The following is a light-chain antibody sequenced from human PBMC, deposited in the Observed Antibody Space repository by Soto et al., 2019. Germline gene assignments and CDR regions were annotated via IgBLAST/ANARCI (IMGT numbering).Light chain of an antibody. J-gene: IGLJ1*01. CDR3: SSYRSGSTYV. Sequence: QPALTQPASVSGSPGQSITVSCTGTSSDVGGYNYVSWYQQHPGKAPRLMIYDVTNRPSGVSDRFSGSKSGNTASLTISGLQAEDEADYYCSSYRSGSTYVFGTGTKVLVL. CDR1: SSDVGGYNY. CDR2: DVT. V-gene: IGLV2-14*03.